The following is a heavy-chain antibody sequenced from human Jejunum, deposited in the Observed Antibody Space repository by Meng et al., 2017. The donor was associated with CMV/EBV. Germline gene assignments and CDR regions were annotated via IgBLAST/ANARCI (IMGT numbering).Heavy chain of an antibody. V-gene: IGHV1-8*01. J-gene: IGHJ4*02. CDR1: RYD. D-gene: IGHD2-2*01. CDR3: TRGRQIPPGYCTSATCPDY. CDR2: MNPDSGKT. Sequence: RYDINWVRQAAGQGLESMGWMNPDSGKTGYVQKFQGRVTMTRDTSISTAYMELSSLRYEDTGVYYCTRGRQIPPGYCTSATCPDYWGQGTLVTVSS.